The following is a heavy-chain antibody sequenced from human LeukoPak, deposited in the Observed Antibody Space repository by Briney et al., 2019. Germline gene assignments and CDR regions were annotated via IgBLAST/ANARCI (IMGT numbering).Heavy chain of an antibody. V-gene: IGHV3-30*04. CDR3: ARIPAESTTLDYFDY. Sequence: GGSLRLSCAAYGFTFSSYSMHWVRQAPGKGLEWVAVISYDGNNKYYADSVKGRFTVSRDNSENRMYLQMNSLRAEDTAVYYCARIPAESTTLDYFDYWGRGTLVTVSS. CDR1: GFTFSSYS. CDR2: ISYDGNNK. D-gene: IGHD4-23*01. J-gene: IGHJ4*02.